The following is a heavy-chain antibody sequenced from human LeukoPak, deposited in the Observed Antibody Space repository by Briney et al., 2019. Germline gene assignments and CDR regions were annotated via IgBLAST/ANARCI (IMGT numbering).Heavy chain of an antibody. CDR1: GYTFTNYW. J-gene: IGHJ4*02. CDR3: ARPSPGPRRKVGEQYFDY. CDR2: IYPGDSDT. V-gene: IGHV5-51*01. Sequence: GESLKISCKGSGYTFTNYWIGWVRQMPGKGLEWMGIIYPGDSDTRYSPSFQGQVTISADKSINTAYLQWSSLKASDTAMYYCARPSPGPRRKVGEQYFDYWGQGTLVTVSS. D-gene: IGHD1-26*01.